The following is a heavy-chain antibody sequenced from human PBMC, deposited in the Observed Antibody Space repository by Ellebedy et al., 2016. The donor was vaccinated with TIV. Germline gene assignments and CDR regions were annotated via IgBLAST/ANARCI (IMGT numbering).Heavy chain of an antibody. CDR2: IWYDRSQK. J-gene: IGHJ6*02. CDR3: ARAFRGVPQVAGSYYYGMDV. D-gene: IGHD6-19*01. V-gene: IGHV3-33*01. CDR1: GFTFRSHG. Sequence: PGGSLRLSCAASGFTFRSHGMHWVRQAPGRGLEWVAVIWYDRSQKYYADSVKGRFTISRDNSKNTLFLHVNGLRVEDTAVYYCARAFRGVPQVAGSYYYGMDVWGQGTTVTVSS.